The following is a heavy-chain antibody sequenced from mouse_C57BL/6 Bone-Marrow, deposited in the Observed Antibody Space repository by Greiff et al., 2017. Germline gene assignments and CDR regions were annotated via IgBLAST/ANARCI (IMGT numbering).Heavy chain of an antibody. V-gene: IGHV3-8*01. CDR2: ISYSGST. D-gene: IGHD1-1*01. J-gene: IGHJ4*01. CDR3: ARFYYGRSYGYYAMDY. Sequence: EVKVEESGPGLAKPSQTLSLTCSFTGYSITSDYWNWIRKFPGNKLEYMGYISYSGSTYSNPSLRSRISITRDTSKNQYYLQLNSVTTEDTATYYWARFYYGRSYGYYAMDYWGQGTSGTVSS. CDR1: GYSITSDY.